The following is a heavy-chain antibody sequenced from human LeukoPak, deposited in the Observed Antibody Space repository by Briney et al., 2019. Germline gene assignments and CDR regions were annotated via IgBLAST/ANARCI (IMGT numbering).Heavy chain of an antibody. CDR1: GGSISSYY. CDR2: IYYSGST. CDR3: ARVAGGLLEY. Sequence: PSETLSLTCTVSGGSISSYYWSWIRQPPGKGLEWIGYIYYSGSTNYNPSLKSRVTISVDTSKNQFSLKLSSVTAADTAVYYCARVAGGLLEYWGQGTLVTVSA. D-gene: IGHD4-23*01. V-gene: IGHV4-59*01. J-gene: IGHJ4*02.